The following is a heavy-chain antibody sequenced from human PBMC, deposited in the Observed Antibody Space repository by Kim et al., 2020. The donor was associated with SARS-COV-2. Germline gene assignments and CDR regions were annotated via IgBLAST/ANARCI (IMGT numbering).Heavy chain of an antibody. J-gene: IGHJ4*02. CDR3: ASRGYSSSWRLG. Sequence: NYNPSLKSRVTISVDTSKNQFSLKLSSVTAADTAVYYCASRGYSSSWRLGWGQGTLVTVSS. D-gene: IGHD6-13*01. V-gene: IGHV4-34*01.